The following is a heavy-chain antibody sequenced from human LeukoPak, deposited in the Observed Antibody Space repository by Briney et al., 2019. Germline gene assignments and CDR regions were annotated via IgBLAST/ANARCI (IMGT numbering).Heavy chain of an antibody. J-gene: IGHJ4*02. Sequence: GGSLRLSCAASGLTLSSYAVSWVRQAPGKGLEWVSGISGSTGKTYYADSVKGRFTISRDTSKNTVSLQMNSLGAEDTAIYYCAKDLESYCGTTACGRFDYWGQGTLVTVSS. CDR2: ISGSTGKT. D-gene: IGHD2-21*01. CDR1: GLTLSSYA. CDR3: AKDLESYCGTTACGRFDY. V-gene: IGHV3-23*01.